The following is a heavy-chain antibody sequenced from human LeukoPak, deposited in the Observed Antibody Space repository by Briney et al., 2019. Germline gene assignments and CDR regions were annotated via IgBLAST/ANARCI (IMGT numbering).Heavy chain of an antibody. J-gene: IGHJ6*03. V-gene: IGHV1-69*13. D-gene: IGHD1-26*01. CDR1: GGTFSSYA. CDR2: IIPIFGTA. Sequence: ASVKVSCKASGGTFSSYAISWVRQAPGQGLEWMGGIIPIFGTANYAQKFQGRVTITADESTSTAYMELSSLRSEDTAVYYCARGWELPNYYYYYYMDVWGKGTTVTVSS. CDR3: ARGWELPNYYYYYYMDV.